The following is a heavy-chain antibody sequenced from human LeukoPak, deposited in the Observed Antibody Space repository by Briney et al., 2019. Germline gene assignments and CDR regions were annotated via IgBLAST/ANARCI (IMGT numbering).Heavy chain of an antibody. CDR2: IYPGDSDT. D-gene: IGHD6-13*01. CDR3: ARGGVFSSSWFAYFDY. CDR1: GDTFTNYW. Sequence: GESLKISCKASGDTFTNYWIAWVRQMPGKGLEWMGIIYPGDSDTRYSPSVKGQVTISVDKSISTALLQWSSLKASDTAMYYCARGGVFSSSWFAYFDYWGQGTLVTVSS. V-gene: IGHV5-51*01. J-gene: IGHJ4*02.